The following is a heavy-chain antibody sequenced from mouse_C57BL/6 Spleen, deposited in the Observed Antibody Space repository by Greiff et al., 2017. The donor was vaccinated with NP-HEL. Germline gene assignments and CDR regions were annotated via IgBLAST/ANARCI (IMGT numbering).Heavy chain of an antibody. CDR2: INPNNGGT. CDR3: ASDYYGSSPYYAMDY. CDR1: GYTFTDYN. D-gene: IGHD1-1*01. V-gene: IGHV1-22*01. Sequence: EVQLVESGPELVKPGASVKMSCKASGYTFTDYNMHWVKQSHGKSLEWIGYINPNNGGTSYNQKFKGKATLTVNKSSSTAYMELRSLTSEDSAVYYCASDYYGSSPYYAMDYWGQGTSVTVSS. J-gene: IGHJ4*01.